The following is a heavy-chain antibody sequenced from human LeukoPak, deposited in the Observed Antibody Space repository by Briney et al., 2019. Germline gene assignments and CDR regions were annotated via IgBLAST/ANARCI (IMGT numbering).Heavy chain of an antibody. V-gene: IGHV3-30*18. CDR2: ISYDGSNK. CDR3: AKVTTVTTGDY. CDR1: GFPFSSYG. Sequence: GSLRLSCAASGFPFSSYGMHWVRQAPGKGLEWVAVISYDGSNKYYSDSVKGRFTISRDNSKNTLYLQMNSLRAEDTAVYYCAKVTTVTTGDYWGQGTLVTVSS. D-gene: IGHD4-17*01. J-gene: IGHJ4*02.